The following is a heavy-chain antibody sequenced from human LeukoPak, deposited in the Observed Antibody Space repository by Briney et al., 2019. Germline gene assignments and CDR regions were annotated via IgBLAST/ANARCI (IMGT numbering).Heavy chain of an antibody. CDR3: TTEIVVVVAAASDY. V-gene: IGHV3-15*01. Sequence: PGGSLRLCCAASGFTFSNAWISWVRQAPGKGLEWVGRIKSKTDGWTTDYAAPVKGRFTISRDDSKNTLYLQMNSLKTEDTAVYYCTTEIVVVVAAASDYWGQGTLVTVSS. J-gene: IGHJ4*02. CDR2: IKSKTDGWTT. CDR1: GFTFSNAW. D-gene: IGHD2-15*01.